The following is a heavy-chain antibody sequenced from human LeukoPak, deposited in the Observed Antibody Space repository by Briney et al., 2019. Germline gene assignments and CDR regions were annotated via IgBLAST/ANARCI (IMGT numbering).Heavy chain of an antibody. CDR3: ARSGPYDFWSGYWIKYYYYYMDV. D-gene: IGHD3-3*01. Sequence: GASVKVSCKASGYTFTSYAMNWVRQAPGQGLEWMGWINTNTGNPTYAQGFTGRFVFSLDTSVSTAYLQISSLKAEDTAVYYCARSGPYDFWSGYWIKYYYYYMDVWGKGTTVTVSS. CDR2: INTNTGNP. J-gene: IGHJ6*03. CDR1: GYTFTSYA. V-gene: IGHV7-4-1*02.